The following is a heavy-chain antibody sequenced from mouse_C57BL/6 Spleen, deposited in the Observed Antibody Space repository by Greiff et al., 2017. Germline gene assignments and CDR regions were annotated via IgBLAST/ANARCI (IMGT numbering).Heavy chain of an antibody. J-gene: IGHJ2*01. CDR3: ARTWHSITSLDD. CDR2: IHPSSGGT. CDR1: GYSFTSYW. V-gene: IGHV1-64*01. D-gene: IGHD2-10*02. Sequence: VQLQQSGPELVKPGASVKMSCKASGYSFTSYWMHWVKQRTGQGLEWIGLIHPSSGGTNYNEKFKGKATLTVDKSSSTAYMQLSSLTSEDSAVYYCARTWHSITSLDDWGQGTTLTVSS.